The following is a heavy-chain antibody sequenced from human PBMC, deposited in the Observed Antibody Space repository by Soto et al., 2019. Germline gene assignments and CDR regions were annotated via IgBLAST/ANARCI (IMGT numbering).Heavy chain of an antibody. CDR1: GFSLSNARIG. CDR3: ARISGLHYYGSEFDY. Sequence: QVTLKESGPVLVKPTETLTLTCTVSGFSLSNARIGVSWIRQPPGKALEWLAHIFSNDEKSYSTSLKSRLTISKDTSKSQVVLTMTNMDAVDTATYYCARISGLHYYGSEFDYWGQGTLVTVSS. CDR2: IFSNDEK. D-gene: IGHD3-10*01. V-gene: IGHV2-26*01. J-gene: IGHJ4*02.